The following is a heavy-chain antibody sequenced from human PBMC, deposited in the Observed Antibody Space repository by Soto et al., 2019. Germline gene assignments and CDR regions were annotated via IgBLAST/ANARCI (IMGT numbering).Heavy chain of an antibody. D-gene: IGHD1-26*01. CDR1: GFAFRSYN. Sequence: EVQLVESGGGLVKPGGSLTLSCAASGFAFRSYNMNWVRQAPGKGLEWVASISSVSSNIYYADSVKGRFTISSDNAKNSLFLQRDSLRAEYSAVYYCASATVGAATFDFWGQGTLVTVSS. CDR2: ISSVSSNI. V-gene: IGHV3-21*03. CDR3: ASATVGAATFDF. J-gene: IGHJ4*01.